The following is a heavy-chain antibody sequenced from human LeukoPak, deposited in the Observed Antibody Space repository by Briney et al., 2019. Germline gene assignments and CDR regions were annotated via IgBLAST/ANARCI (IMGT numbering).Heavy chain of an antibody. CDR3: ARERGIVGATTADY. J-gene: IGHJ4*02. V-gene: IGHV4-59*13. CDR1: GGSISSYY. D-gene: IGHD1-26*01. CDR2: IYYSGST. Sequence: SETLSLTCTVSGGSISSYYWSWLRQPPGKDRGWLGYIYYSGSTNYNPSLKSRVTISVDTSKNQFSLKLSSVTAADTAVYYCARERGIVGATTADYWGRGTLVTVSS.